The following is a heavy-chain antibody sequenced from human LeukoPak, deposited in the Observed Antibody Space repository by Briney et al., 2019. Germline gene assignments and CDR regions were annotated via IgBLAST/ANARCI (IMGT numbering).Heavy chain of an antibody. D-gene: IGHD1-7*01. Sequence: PSQTLSLTCAISGDGVSSNSTAWNWIRQSPSRGLEWLGRTYYRSSWYNDYAVSVKSRITINADTSKNQYSLQLNSVTPEDTAVYYCARDRPTTLNNWFDPWGQGTLVTVSS. CDR2: TYYRSSWYN. J-gene: IGHJ5*02. V-gene: IGHV6-1*01. CDR3: ARDRPTTLNNWFDP. CDR1: GDGVSSNSTA.